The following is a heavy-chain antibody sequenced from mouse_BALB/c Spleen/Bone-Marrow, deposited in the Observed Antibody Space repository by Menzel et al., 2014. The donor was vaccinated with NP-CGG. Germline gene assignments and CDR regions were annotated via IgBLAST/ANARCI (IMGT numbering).Heavy chain of an antibody. CDR2: IDPANGNT. CDR1: GFNIKDTY. V-gene: IGHV14-3*02. Sequence: VQLKESGAELVKPGATVKLSCTASGFNIKDTYMHWVKQRPEQGLEWIGRIDPANGNTKYDPKFQGKATITADKSSNTAYLKLSSLTTEDTAVYYCARWENYAMDYWGQGTSVTVSS. D-gene: IGHD4-1*01. CDR3: ARWENYAMDY. J-gene: IGHJ4*01.